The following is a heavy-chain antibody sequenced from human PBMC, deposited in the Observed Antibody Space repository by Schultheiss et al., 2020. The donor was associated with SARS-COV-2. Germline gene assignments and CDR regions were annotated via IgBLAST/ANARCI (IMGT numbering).Heavy chain of an antibody. V-gene: IGHV3-15*01. CDR1: GFTFSSYW. J-gene: IGHJ4*02. D-gene: IGHD5-18*01. CDR2: IKSKTDGGTT. Sequence: GSLRLSCAASGFTFSSYWMSWVRQAPGKGLEWVGRIKSKTDGGTTDYAAPVKGRFTISRDDSKNTLYLQMNSLRAEDTAVYYCARENGYSYGYDLDYWGQGTLVTVSS. CDR3: ARENGYSYGYDLDY.